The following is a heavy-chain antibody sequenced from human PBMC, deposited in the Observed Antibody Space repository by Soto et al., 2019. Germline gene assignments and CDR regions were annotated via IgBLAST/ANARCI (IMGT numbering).Heavy chain of an antibody. Sequence: QVQLVESGGGVVQPGRSLRLSCAASGFTFSSYGMHWVRQAPGKGLEWVAVISYDGSNKYYADSVKGRFTISRDNSKNTLYLQMNGLGAADTAVYYCASGPIWGQGTLVTVSS. V-gene: IGHV3-30*03. J-gene: IGHJ4*02. CDR1: GFTFSSYG. CDR2: ISYDGSNK. CDR3: ASGPI.